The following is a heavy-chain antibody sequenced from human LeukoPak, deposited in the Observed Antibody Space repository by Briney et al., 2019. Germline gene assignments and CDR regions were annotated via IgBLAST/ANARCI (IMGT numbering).Heavy chain of an antibody. V-gene: IGHV3-21*04. CDR3: ARGKDYYDVRGYPTFHY. CDR1: GFTFSSYS. J-gene: IGHJ4*02. D-gene: IGHD3-22*01. Sequence: GGSLRLSCAAPGFTFSSYSMNWVRQAPGKGLEWVSCISSSSSYIYYADSVKGRFTISRDNAKNSLYLQMNSLRVEDTAVYYCARGKDYYDVRGYPTFHYWGQGTLVTVSS. CDR2: ISSSSSYI.